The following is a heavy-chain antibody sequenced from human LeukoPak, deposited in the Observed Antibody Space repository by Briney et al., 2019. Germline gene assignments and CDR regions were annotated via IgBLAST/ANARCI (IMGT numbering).Heavy chain of an antibody. V-gene: IGHV3-21*01. J-gene: IGHJ3*02. CDR1: GFAFSSYS. Sequence: GGSLRLSCAASGFAFSSYSMNWVRQAPGKGLEWDSSISSSSSFIYYADSVKGRFTISRDNAKNSLYLQMNSLRAEDTAVYYCAIIVHGGNDAFDIWGQGTMVTVSS. CDR3: AIIVHGGNDAFDI. D-gene: IGHD2-21*01. CDR2: ISSSSSFI.